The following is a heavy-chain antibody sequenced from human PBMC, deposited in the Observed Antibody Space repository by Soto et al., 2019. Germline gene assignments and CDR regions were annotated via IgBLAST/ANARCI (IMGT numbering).Heavy chain of an antibody. D-gene: IGHD1-1*01. CDR2: INSDGTIT. J-gene: IGHJ3*01. CDR1: GFTFSDYA. Sequence: PGGSLRLSCAASGFTFSDYAMHWFRQAPGKGLEWVSRINSDGTITPYADSVKGRFTIYRDNAKNTLYLQMHSLRAEDTALYFCVRDRGYPDSFDVWGRGTMVTVSS. V-gene: IGHV3-74*01. CDR3: VRDRGYPDSFDV.